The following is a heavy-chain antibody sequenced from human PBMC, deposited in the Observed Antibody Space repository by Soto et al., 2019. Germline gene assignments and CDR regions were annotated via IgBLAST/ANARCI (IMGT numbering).Heavy chain of an antibody. D-gene: IGHD3-10*01. CDR3: ARGRSFSYDSTPPPMFDP. Sequence: GGSLRLSCAGSGFTFSTFDIHWVRDAPGKGLEWVSGIGTLSDTFYAASVQGRFTISRQNAKNSVYLQMNSLRAGDTAFYYCARGRSFSYDSTPPPMFDPWGQGTLVTVSS. J-gene: IGHJ5*02. CDR2: IGTLSDT. V-gene: IGHV3-13*01. CDR1: GFTFSTFD.